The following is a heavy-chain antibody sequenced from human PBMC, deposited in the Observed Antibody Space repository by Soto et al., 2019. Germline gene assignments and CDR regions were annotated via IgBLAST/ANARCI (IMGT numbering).Heavy chain of an antibody. CDR1: GFTFSDYY. J-gene: IGHJ4*02. D-gene: IGHD5-12*01. CDR2: ISSSSSYT. V-gene: IGHV3-11*05. CDR3: ARDHHRYSGYDYVDY. Sequence: QVQLVESGGGLVKPGGSLRLSCAASGFTFSDYYMSWIRQAPGKGLEWVSYISSSSSYTNYADSVKGRFTISRDNAKNSLYLQMNRLGAEDTALYYCARDHHRYSGYDYVDYWGQGTLVTVSS.